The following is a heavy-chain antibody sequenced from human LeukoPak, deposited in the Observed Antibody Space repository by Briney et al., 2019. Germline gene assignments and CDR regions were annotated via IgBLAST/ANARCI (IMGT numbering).Heavy chain of an antibody. Sequence: NPSETLSLTCTVSGGSISSYYWSWIRQPAGKGLEWIGRISSSGSTNYNPPLKSRVTISVDTSKNQFSLKLSSVTAADTAVYFCARGPYSYDSSGAFDIWGQGTMVTVSS. CDR1: GGSISSYY. V-gene: IGHV4-4*07. CDR2: ISSSGST. CDR3: ARGPYSYDSSGAFDI. D-gene: IGHD3-22*01. J-gene: IGHJ3*02.